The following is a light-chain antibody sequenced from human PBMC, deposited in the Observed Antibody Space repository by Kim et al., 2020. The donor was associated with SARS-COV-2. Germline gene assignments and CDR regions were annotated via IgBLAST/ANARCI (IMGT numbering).Light chain of an antibody. J-gene: IGLJ2*01. V-gene: IGLV3-1*01. CDR3: QSWDSSTVV. Sequence: SYELTQPPSVSVSPGQTASITCSGDKLGDKYACWYQQKPGQSPVLVIYQDSKRPSGIPERFSGSNSGNTAALTISGTQAMDEADCYCQSWDSSTVVFGGG. CDR2: QDS. CDR1: KLGDKY.